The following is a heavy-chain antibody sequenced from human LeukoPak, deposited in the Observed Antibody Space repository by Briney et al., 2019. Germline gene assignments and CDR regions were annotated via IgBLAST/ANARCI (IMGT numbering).Heavy chain of an antibody. Sequence: SETLSLTCAVYGGSFSGYYWSWIRQPPGKGLEWIGEINHSGSTNYNPSLKSRVTISVDTSKNQFSLKLSSVAAADTAVYYCARQRRVRGAKEVYYYYYYYMDVWGKGATVTISS. D-gene: IGHD3-10*01. CDR1: GGSFSGYY. CDR3: ARQRRVRGAKEVYYYYYYYMDV. V-gene: IGHV4-34*01. J-gene: IGHJ6*03. CDR2: INHSGST.